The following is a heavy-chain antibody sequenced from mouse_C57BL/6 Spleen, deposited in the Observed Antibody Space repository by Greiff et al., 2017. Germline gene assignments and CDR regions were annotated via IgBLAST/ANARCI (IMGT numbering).Heavy chain of an antibody. D-gene: IGHD2-4*01. CDR3: ARDWSDYDVGFDY. CDR1: GFTFSDYY. J-gene: IGHJ2*01. V-gene: IGHV5-16*01. Sequence: EVMLVESEGGLVQPGSSMKLSCTASGFTFSDYYMAWVRQVPEKGLEWVANINYDGSSTYYLDSLKSRFIISRDNAKNILYLQMSSLKSEDTATYYCARDWSDYDVGFDYWGQGTTLTVSS. CDR2: INYDGSST.